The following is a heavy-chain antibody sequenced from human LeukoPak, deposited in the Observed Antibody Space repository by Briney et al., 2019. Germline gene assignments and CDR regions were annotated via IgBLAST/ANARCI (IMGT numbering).Heavy chain of an antibody. Sequence: SETLSLTCAVYGGSFSGYYWSWIRQPPGKGLEWIGEINHSGSTNYNPSLKSRVTISVDTSKNQFSLKLSSVTAADTAVYYCARARAARPIDYWGQGTLVTVSP. D-gene: IGHD6-6*01. CDR3: ARARAARPIDY. V-gene: IGHV4-34*01. CDR1: GGSFSGYY. CDR2: INHSGST. J-gene: IGHJ4*02.